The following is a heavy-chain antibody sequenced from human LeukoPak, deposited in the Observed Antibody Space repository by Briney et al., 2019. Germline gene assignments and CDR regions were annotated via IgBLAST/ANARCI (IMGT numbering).Heavy chain of an antibody. Sequence: ASVKVSCKASGYTFINYAMHWVRQAPGQGLEWLGWINAVNGDTKYSQKFEGRVTITRDTSASTGYMELSSLTSEDTAVYYCARHPAWYDAFDIWGQGTMVTVSS. CDR1: GYTFINYA. CDR3: ARHPAWYDAFDI. J-gene: IGHJ3*02. D-gene: IGHD6-13*01. V-gene: IGHV1-3*01. CDR2: INAVNGDT.